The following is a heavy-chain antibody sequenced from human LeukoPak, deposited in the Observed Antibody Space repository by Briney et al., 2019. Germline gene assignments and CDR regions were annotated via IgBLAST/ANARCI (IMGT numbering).Heavy chain of an antibody. CDR3: ARDAMVRGVIMNLFDY. Sequence: GGSLRLSCAASGFTFSTYAMHWVRQAPGRGLGWVAVTSYDGANKYYADSVKGRFTISRDNSKNTLYLQMNSLRAGATAVYYCARDAMVRGVIMNLFDYWGQGTLVTVSS. CDR1: GFTFSTYA. V-gene: IGHV3-30-3*01. D-gene: IGHD3-10*01. CDR2: TSYDGANK. J-gene: IGHJ4*02.